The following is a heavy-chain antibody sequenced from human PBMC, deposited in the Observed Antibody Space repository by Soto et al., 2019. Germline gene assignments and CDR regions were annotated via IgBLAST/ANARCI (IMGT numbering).Heavy chain of an antibody. CDR3: TRDPPLVRERNDAFDI. V-gene: IGHV3-49*03. CDR1: GFTFGDYA. J-gene: IGHJ3*02. CDR2: IRSKAYGGTT. D-gene: IGHD3-10*01. Sequence: GGSLRLSCTASGFTFGDYAMSWFRQAPGKGLEWVGFIRSKAYGGTTEYAASVKGRFTISRDDSKSIAYLQMNSLKTEDTAVYYCTRDPPLVRERNDAFDIWGQGTMVTVSS.